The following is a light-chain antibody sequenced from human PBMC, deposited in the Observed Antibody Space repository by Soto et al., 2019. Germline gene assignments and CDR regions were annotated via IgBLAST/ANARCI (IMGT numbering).Light chain of an antibody. CDR2: DVS. Sequence: QSALTQPPSVSGSPGQSITISCTGTSSDVGGYNYVSWYQHHPGKAPKLIIYDVSNRPSGVSNRFSGSKSGNTASLTISGLQAEDEADYYCSSYTSGNTGVVFGGGTKLTVL. CDR1: SSDVGGYNY. CDR3: SSYTSGNTGVV. V-gene: IGLV2-14*03. J-gene: IGLJ2*01.